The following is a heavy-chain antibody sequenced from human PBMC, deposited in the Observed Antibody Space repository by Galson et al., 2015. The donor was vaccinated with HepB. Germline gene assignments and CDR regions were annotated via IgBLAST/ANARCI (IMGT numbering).Heavy chain of an antibody. CDR1: GYTFTSYA. D-gene: IGHD2-21*02. J-gene: IGHJ6*02. V-gene: IGHV1-3*01. Sequence: SVKVSCKASGYTFTSYAMHWVRQAPGQRLEWMGWINAGNGNTKYSQKFQGRVTITRDTSASTAYMEPSSLRSEDTAVYYCARVADCGGDCYSYYYYGMDVWGQGTTVTVSS. CDR3: ARVADCGGDCYSYYYYGMDV. CDR2: INAGNGNT.